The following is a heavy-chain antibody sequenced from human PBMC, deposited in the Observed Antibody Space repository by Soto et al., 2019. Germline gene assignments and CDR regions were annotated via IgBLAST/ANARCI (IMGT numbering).Heavy chain of an antibody. CDR1: GYTFIRYG. CDR3: ARGGYYDNTWGKLSHYGLDV. D-gene: IGHD3-16*01. J-gene: IGHJ6*04. CDR2: ITPYNDYT. V-gene: IGHV1-18*01. Sequence: QAQLAQSANEVKKPGASVRVSCKAAGYTFIRYGIAWVRQAPGQGLEWMGWITPYNDYTVYAQKFQGRVSMTADTFTRTVDMKLMGLKSDATAVYYCARGGYYDNTWGKLSHYGLDVWGEGTSVSVAA.